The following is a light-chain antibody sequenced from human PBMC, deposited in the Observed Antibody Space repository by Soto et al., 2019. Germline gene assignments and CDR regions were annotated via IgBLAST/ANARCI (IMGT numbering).Light chain of an antibody. CDR1: SSDVGGCNY. CDR2: DVS. Sequence: QSVLTQPRSVSGSPGQSVTISCTGTSSDVGGCNYVSWYQQHPGKAPKLMIYDVSNRPSGVPDRFSGSKSGNTASLTISGLQAEDESDYYCCSYAGSYTYVFGTGTKVTVL. J-gene: IGLJ1*01. CDR3: CSYAGSYTYV. V-gene: IGLV2-11*01.